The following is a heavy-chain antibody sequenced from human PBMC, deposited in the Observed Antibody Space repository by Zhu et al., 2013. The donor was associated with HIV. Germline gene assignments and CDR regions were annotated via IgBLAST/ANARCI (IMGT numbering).Heavy chain of an antibody. D-gene: IGHD2-2*01. Sequence: QVQLVQSGAEVKKPGSSVKVSCKASGGTFSSYAISWVRQAPGQGLEWMGGIIPIFGTANYAQKFQGRVTITADKSTSTAYMELSSLRSEDTAVYYCARVETELGYCSSTSCYDLKNWFDPWGQGTLVTVSS. J-gene: IGHJ5*02. CDR3: ARVETELGYCSSTSCYDLKNWFDP. CDR2: IIPIFGTA. V-gene: IGHV1-69*06. CDR1: GGTFSSYA.